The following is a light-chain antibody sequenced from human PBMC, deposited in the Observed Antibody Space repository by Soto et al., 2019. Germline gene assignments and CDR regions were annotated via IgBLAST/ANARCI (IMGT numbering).Light chain of an antibody. J-gene: IGKJ5*01. CDR1: QGIATG. CDR3: QQFNSL. CDR2: DAS. Sequence: IQVTQSPSSLSASIGDTFTISCRASQGIATGLAWYQQKPGAPPKLLIYDASTLERGIPSRFSGRGSGTHFILTINNLQPEDFATYYCQQFNSLFGQGTRLEI. V-gene: IGKV1-13*02.